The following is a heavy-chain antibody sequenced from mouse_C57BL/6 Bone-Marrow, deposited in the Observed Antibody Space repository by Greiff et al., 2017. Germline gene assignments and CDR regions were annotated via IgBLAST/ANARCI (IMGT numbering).Heavy chain of an antibody. J-gene: IGHJ4*01. D-gene: IGHD1-1*01. Sequence: VQLQQSGPELVKPGASVKISCKASGYSFTGYYMNWVKQSPEKSLEWIGEINPSTGGTTYNQKFKAKATLTVDKSSSTAYMQLKSLTSEDSAVYYCTTLLRHYAMDYWGQGTSVTVSS. CDR2: INPSTGGT. CDR3: TTLLRHYAMDY. CDR1: GYSFTGYY. V-gene: IGHV1-42*01.